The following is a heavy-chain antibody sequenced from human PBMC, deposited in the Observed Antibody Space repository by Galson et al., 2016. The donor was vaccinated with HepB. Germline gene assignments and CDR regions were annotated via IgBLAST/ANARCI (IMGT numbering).Heavy chain of an antibody. Sequence: SLRLSCAASGFTFNRPYMHWVRQAPGKGLVWVSVINTDGSSTTYADAVKGRFTISSDNAKKTLYLQMNSLRAEDTAVYYCASTRYPYSMDVWGQGTTVTVSS. CDR2: INTDGSST. V-gene: IGHV3-74*01. CDR3: ASTRYPYSMDV. J-gene: IGHJ6*02. CDR1: GFTFNRPY. D-gene: IGHD2-2*01.